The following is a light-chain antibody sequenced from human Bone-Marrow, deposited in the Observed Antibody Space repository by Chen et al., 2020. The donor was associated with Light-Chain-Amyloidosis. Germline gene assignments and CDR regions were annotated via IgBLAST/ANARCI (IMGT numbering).Light chain of an antibody. CDR1: SSDVGGYNF. J-gene: IGLJ1*01. CDR3: SSYTASSFYV. V-gene: IGLV2-14*01. CDR2: DVS. Sequence: QSALTQPASVSGSPGQSITISCTGTSSDVGGYNFVSWYQQHPGKAPKLMIYDVSNRPSGVSNRFSGSKSGNTASLTISGLQAEDEADYYCSSYTASSFYVFGPATTVTVL.